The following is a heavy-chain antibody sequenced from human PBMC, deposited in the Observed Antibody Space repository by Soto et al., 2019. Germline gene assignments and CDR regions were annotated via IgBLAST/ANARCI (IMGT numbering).Heavy chain of an antibody. D-gene: IGHD3-3*02. V-gene: IGHV3-48*04. CDR3: ARDLGIFGVVLDIPPSYGMDV. CDR2: INYNSDAM. J-gene: IGHJ6*02. Sequence: GGSRLLSCAGSGFSLSHSMMNCVRQAPGKGLEWDAGINYNSDAMGYADSVKGRFTISRDNAKNSLYLQMNSLRAEDTAVYYCARDLGIFGVVLDIPPSYGMDVWGQGTTVTVSS. CDR1: GFSLSHSM.